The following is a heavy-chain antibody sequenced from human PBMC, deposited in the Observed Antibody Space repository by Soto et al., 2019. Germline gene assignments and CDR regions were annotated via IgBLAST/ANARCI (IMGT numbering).Heavy chain of an antibody. CDR2: ISAYNGDT. J-gene: IGHJ5*02. CDR1: GYTFTSYG. CDR3: ARVVGDSSGCQSDNWFDP. D-gene: IGHD3-22*01. Sequence: ASVKVSCKASGYTFTSYGISWVRQAPGQGLEWMGWISAYNGDTNYAQKLQGRVTMTTDTSTSTAYMELRSLRSDDTAVYYCARVVGDSSGCQSDNWFDPWGQGTLVTVSS. V-gene: IGHV1-18*01.